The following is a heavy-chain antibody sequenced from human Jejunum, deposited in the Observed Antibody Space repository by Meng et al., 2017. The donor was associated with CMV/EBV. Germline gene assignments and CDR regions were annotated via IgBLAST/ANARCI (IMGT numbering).Heavy chain of an antibody. CDR1: FTVDDDA. J-gene: IGHJ3*02. Sequence: FTVDDDAMHGVRQSPGRSLEWVSGISWNSATVGYADSVKGRFTISRDNAKNSLYLQMNSLRADDMAFYYCAKSASKYDFRDAFDIWGQGTMVTVSS. V-gene: IGHV3-9*03. CDR3: AKSASKYDFRDAFDI. CDR2: ISWNSATV. D-gene: IGHD3-3*01.